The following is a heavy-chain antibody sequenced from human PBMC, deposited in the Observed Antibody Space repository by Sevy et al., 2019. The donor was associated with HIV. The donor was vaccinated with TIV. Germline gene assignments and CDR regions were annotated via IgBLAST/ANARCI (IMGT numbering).Heavy chain of an antibody. D-gene: IGHD3-10*02. CDR1: GGSISSYS. CDR3: ARVGLNVDPDFYYYGMDV. Sequence: SETLSLTCTVSGGSISSYSWSWVRQPAGKGLEWIGRFHTTGNTKYNPSLKSGATMSVDGCNNQVSLKLTSVTAADTAVYYCARVGLNVDPDFYYYGMDVWGQGTTVTVSS. J-gene: IGHJ6*02. V-gene: IGHV4-4*07. CDR2: FHTTGNT.